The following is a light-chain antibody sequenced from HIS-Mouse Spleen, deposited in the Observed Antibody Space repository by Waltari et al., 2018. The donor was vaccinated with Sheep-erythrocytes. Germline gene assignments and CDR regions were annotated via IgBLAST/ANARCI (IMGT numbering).Light chain of an antibody. J-gene: IGLJ1*01. CDR3: CSYAGSYNHV. V-gene: IGLV2-11*01. Sequence: QSALTQPRSVSGSPGQSVTISCTGTSSDVGGYNYVSWYQQHPGKAPKLMIYDVSKRPVGVTDRFSGSKSGDAASLTMSGLQAEDEADYYCCSYAGSYNHVFATGTKVTVL. CDR1: SSDVGGYNY. CDR2: DVS.